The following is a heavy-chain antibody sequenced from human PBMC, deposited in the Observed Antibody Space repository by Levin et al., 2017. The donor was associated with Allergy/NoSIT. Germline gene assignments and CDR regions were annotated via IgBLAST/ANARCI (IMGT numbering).Heavy chain of an antibody. Sequence: SQTLSLTCTVSGGSISGFFWSWIRQPPGKGLEWIGYIYYTGSTSYNPSLKSRLTISVDTSKNQFSLKLNSVTAADTAVYYCARLGTDYAADYWGQGTLVTVSS. CDR2: IYYTGST. CDR3: ARLGTDYAADY. CDR1: GGSISGFF. J-gene: IGHJ4*02. D-gene: IGHD3-16*01. V-gene: IGHV4-59*01.